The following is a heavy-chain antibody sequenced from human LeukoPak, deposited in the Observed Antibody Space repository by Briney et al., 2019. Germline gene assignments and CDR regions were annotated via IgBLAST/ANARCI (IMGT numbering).Heavy chain of an antibody. CDR3: ARGGISRPYYFDS. CDR1: GFTFNTY. Sequence: GGSLRLSCAASGFTFNTYMSWVRQAPGKGLEWVSYVSSSSSIIYYADSVKGRFTISRDNAKNSLYLQMNGLRAEDTAVYFCARGGISRPYYFDSWGQGTLVTVSS. V-gene: IGHV3-48*01. J-gene: IGHJ4*02. CDR2: VSSSSSII.